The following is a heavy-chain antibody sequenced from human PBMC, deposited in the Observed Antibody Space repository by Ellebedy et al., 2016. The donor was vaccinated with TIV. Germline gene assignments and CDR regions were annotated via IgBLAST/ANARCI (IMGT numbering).Heavy chain of an antibody. V-gene: IGHV1-69*13. Sequence: AASVNVSCKASGGTLSIYAISWVRQAPGQGLEWMGGIIPFSGTSNYAQQFQGRVTITADESTSTVYMELSSLRPEDTAVYYCARGNFYGSGSYWYYLEYWGQGSLVTVSS. CDR2: IIPFSGTS. J-gene: IGHJ4*02. CDR3: ARGNFYGSGSYWYYLEY. D-gene: IGHD3-10*01. CDR1: GGTLSIYA.